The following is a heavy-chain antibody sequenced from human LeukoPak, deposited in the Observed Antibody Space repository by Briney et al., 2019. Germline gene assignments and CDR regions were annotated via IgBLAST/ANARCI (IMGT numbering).Heavy chain of an antibody. D-gene: IGHD3-10*01. V-gene: IGHV3-21*03. CDR2: ITSSSNYI. CDR1: GFTFSSYN. CDR3: ARDCWDYGSGSYCGIDY. J-gene: IGHJ4*02. Sequence: GGSLRLSCAASGFTFSSYNMNWVRQAPGKGLEWVSSITSSSNYIYYADSVKGRFTISRDNAKNSLYLQMNSLRAEDTTVYYCARDCWDYGSGSYCGIDYWGQGTVVTVSS.